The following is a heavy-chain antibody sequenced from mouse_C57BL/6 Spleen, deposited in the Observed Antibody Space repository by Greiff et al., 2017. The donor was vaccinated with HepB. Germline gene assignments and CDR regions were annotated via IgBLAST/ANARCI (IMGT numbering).Heavy chain of an antibody. D-gene: IGHD1-1*01. CDR3: ARHYYYGSSHYYAMDY. Sequence: VQLQQSGAELVRPGSSVKLSCKASGYTFTSYWMDWVKQRPGQGLEWIGNIYPSDSETHYNQKFKDKATLTVDKSSSTAYMQLSSLTSEDSAVYYCARHYYYGSSHYYAMDYWGQGTSVTVSS. CDR2: IYPSDSET. V-gene: IGHV1-61*01. J-gene: IGHJ4*01. CDR1: GYTFTSYW.